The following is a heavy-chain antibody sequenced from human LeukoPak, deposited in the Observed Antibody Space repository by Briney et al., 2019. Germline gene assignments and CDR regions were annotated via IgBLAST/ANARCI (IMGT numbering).Heavy chain of an antibody. V-gene: IGHV4-39*01. J-gene: IGHJ5*02. CDR3: ARLGDGEQQLVNWFDP. Sequence: SETLSLTCTVSGGSISSSSYYWGWLRQPPGKGLEGVGSIYYSGSTYYNPSLKSRVTISVDTSKNQFSLKLSSVTAADTAVYYCARLGDGEQQLVNWFDPWGQGTLVTVSS. CDR1: GGSISSSSYY. D-gene: IGHD6-13*01. CDR2: IYYSGST.